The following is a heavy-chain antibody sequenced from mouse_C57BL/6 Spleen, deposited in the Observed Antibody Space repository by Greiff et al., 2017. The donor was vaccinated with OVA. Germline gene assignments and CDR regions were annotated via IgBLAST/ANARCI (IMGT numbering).Heavy chain of an antibody. CDR2: ISSGGDYI. CDR1: GFTFSSYA. Sequence: EVQRVESGEGLVKPGGSLKLSCAASGFTFSSYAMSWVRQTPEKRLEWVAYISSGGDYIYYADTVKGRFTISRDNARNTLYLQMSSLKSEDTAMYYCTRDGDLLWSNYYAMDYWGQGTSVTVSS. J-gene: IGHJ4*01. CDR3: TRDGDLLWSNYYAMDY. V-gene: IGHV5-9-1*02. D-gene: IGHD2-1*01.